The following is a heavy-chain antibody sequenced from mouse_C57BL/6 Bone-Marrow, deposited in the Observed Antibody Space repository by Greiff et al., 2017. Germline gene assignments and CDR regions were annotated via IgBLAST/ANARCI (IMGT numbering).Heavy chain of an antibody. V-gene: IGHV2-2*01. CDR1: GFSLTSYG. J-gene: IGHJ3*01. CDR3: ARGAYGIFAY. Sequence: QVQLQQSGPGLVQPSQSLSITCTASGFSLTSYGVHWVRQSPGKGLEWLGVIWSGGSTDYNAAFISKLSISKDKSKSQVFFKMNSLQADDTAIYYCARGAYGIFAYWGQGTLVTVSA. CDR2: IWSGGST. D-gene: IGHD2-1*01.